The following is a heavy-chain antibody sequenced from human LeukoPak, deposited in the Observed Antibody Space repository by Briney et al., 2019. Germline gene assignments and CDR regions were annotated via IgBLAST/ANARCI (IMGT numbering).Heavy chain of an antibody. D-gene: IGHD5-18*01. CDR3: ARGYSYGYRDYFDF. Sequence: ASVKVSCKASGYTFTSYGISWVRQAPGQGLEWMGWISVYNGNTNYAQKFQGRVTMTTDTSTRTAYMELRSLRSDDTAVYYCARGYSYGYRDYFDFWGQGTLVTVSS. CDR2: ISVYNGNT. J-gene: IGHJ4*02. CDR1: GYTFTSYG. V-gene: IGHV1-18*01.